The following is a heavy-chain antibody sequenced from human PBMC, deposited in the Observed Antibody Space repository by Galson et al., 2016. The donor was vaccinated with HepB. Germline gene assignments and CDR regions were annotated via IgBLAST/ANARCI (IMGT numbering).Heavy chain of an antibody. J-gene: IGHJ4*02. Sequence: SLRLSCAASGFSFSSYGVYWVRQAPGKGLEWVAVMSYDGSHKYYADSVKGRFTISRDNSKNTLYLQMNSLRAEDTAVYYCAKAFRRYSGYDSLDYWGQGTLVTVSS. CDR1: GFSFSSYG. CDR2: MSYDGSHK. V-gene: IGHV3-30*18. D-gene: IGHD5-12*01. CDR3: AKAFRRYSGYDSLDY.